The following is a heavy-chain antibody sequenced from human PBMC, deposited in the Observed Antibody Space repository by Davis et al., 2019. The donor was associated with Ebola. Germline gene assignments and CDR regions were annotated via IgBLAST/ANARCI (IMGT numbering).Heavy chain of an antibody. CDR1: GYSFTSYW. V-gene: IGHV5-51*01. Sequence: GESLKISCKVSGYSFTSYWIAWVRQLPGKGLEWMGIIYPADSDIRYSPSFRGQVTISADNSITTAYLRWSSLEASDTDMYYCARPRSRGSSDAYDVWGQGTMVTVSS. D-gene: IGHD1-26*01. CDR2: IYPADSDI. CDR3: ARPRSRGSSDAYDV. J-gene: IGHJ3*01.